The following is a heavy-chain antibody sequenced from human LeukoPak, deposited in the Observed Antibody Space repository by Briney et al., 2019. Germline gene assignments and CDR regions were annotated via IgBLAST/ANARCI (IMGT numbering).Heavy chain of an antibody. CDR2: IYYRVTS. CDR3: ARDGYSGRFDP. Sequence: SETLSLTCTVSGDSISTYYWSWIRQPPGKGLEWIGYIYYRVTSDYNPSLKSRVTMSVDMSTRQISLKLSSVTAADTAVYYCARDGYSGRFDPWGQGTLVTVSS. D-gene: IGHD5-12*01. V-gene: IGHV4-59*01. CDR1: GDSISTYY. J-gene: IGHJ5*02.